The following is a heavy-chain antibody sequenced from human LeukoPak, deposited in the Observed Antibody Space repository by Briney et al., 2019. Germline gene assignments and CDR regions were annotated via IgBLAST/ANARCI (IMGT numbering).Heavy chain of an antibody. D-gene: IGHD4-23*01. V-gene: IGHV1-24*01. CDR2: FDPEDGET. Sequence: GASVKVSCKVSGYTLTELSMHWVRQAPGKGLEWMGGFDPEDGETIYAQKFQGRVTMTEDTSTDTAYMELSSLRSEDTAVYYCATTPPVADYYYYMGVWGKGTTVTVSS. CDR3: ATTPPVADYYYYMGV. J-gene: IGHJ6*03. CDR1: GYTLTELS.